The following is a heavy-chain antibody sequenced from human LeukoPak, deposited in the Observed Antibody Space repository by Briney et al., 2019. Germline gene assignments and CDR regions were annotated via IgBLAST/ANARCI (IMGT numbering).Heavy chain of an antibody. D-gene: IGHD2-15*01. CDR3: ARGGIVVVYSPNLFDP. J-gene: IGHJ5*02. Sequence: GASVTVSFKASGYTFTVYYMHWVRQAPGQGVEWMGWINPNSGGTNYAQKFQGRVTMTRDTSITTPYMDLSRLRSDDTAVYYCARGGIVVVYSPNLFDPWGQGTLVTVSS. CDR1: GYTFTVYY. CDR2: INPNSGGT. V-gene: IGHV1-2*02.